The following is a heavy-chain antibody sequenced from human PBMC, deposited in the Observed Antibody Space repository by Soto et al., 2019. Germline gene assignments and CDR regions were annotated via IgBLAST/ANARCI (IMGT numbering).Heavy chain of an antibody. CDR2: IGTAGDT. J-gene: IGHJ6*02. CDR1: GFTFSSYD. CDR3: ARDRRGVPMLLLQGYYYYYGMDV. V-gene: IGHV3-13*01. D-gene: IGHD2-15*01. Sequence: GGSLRLSCAASGFTFSSYDMHWVRQATGKGLGWVSAIGTAGDTYYPGSVKGRFTISRENAKNSLYLQMNSLRAEDTAVYYCARDRRGVPMLLLQGYYYYYGMDVRGQGTTVSVAS.